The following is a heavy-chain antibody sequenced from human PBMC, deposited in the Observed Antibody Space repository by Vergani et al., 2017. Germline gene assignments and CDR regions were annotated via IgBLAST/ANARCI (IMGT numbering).Heavy chain of an antibody. V-gene: IGHV4-30-4*08. CDR1: GGSISSGDYY. Sequence: QVQLQESGPGLVKPSQTLSLTCTVSGGSISSGDYYWSWSRQPPGKGLEWIGYIYYSGSTYYNPSLKSRVTISVDTSKNQFSLKLSSVTAADTAVYYCAREIPRRGDWFDPWGQGTLVTVSS. D-gene: IGHD3-10*01. J-gene: IGHJ5*02. CDR3: AREIPRRGDWFDP. CDR2: IYYSGST.